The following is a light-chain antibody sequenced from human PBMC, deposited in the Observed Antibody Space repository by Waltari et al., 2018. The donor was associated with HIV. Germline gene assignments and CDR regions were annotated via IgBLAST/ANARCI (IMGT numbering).Light chain of an antibody. V-gene: IGLV2-14*01. CDR1: SSDVGDYNY. CDR2: EVS. Sequence: QSALTQPASVSGSPGQSITLSCIGPSSDVGDYNYVSWYQQHPGKAPKVIIYEVSNRPSGISDRFSGSKSGNTASLTISGLQAEDEADYYCSSYTTRAVSTYVFGTGTKVTVL. CDR3: SSYTTRAVSTYV. J-gene: IGLJ1*01.